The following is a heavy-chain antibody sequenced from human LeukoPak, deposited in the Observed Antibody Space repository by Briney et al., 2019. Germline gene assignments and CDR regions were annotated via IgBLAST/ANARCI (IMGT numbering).Heavy chain of an antibody. D-gene: IGHD1-14*01. CDR2: IIPILHIP. CDR3: ARRTYYYGMDV. CDR1: GGTFSSYA. J-gene: IGHJ6*02. Sequence: GASVKVSRKASGGTFSSYAISWVRQAPGQGLEWMGRIIPILHIPNYAQKFQGRVTITADKSTSTAYMELSSLRSDDTAIYYCARRTYYYGMDVWGQGTTVTVSS. V-gene: IGHV1-69*04.